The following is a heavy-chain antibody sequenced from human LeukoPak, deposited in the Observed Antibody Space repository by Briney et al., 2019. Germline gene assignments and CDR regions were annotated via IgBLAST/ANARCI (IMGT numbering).Heavy chain of an antibody. V-gene: IGHV4-39*07. CDR2: IYHSGST. Sequence: PSETLSLTCTVSGGSISSSSYYWGWIRQPPGKGLEWIGSIYHSGSTYYNPSLKSRVTISVDTSKNQFSLKLSSVTAADTAVYYCARGFVGDGYNSHWGQGTLVTVSS. J-gene: IGHJ4*02. CDR3: ARGFVGDGYNSH. CDR1: GGSISSSSYY. D-gene: IGHD5-24*01.